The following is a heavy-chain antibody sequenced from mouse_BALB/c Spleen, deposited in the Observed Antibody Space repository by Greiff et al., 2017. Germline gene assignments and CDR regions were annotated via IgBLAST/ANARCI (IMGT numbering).Heavy chain of an antibody. CDR3: ARVGYGSIYAMDY. CDR2: ISNGGGST. J-gene: IGHJ4*01. CDR1: GFTFSSYT. D-gene: IGHD1-1*01. V-gene: IGHV5-12-2*01. Sequence: EVQVVESGGGLVQPGGSLKLSCAASGFTFSSYTMSWVRQTPEKRLEWVAYISNGGGSTYYPDTVKGRFTISRDNAKNTLYLQMSSLKSEDTAMYYCARVGYGSIYAMDYWGQGTSVTVSS.